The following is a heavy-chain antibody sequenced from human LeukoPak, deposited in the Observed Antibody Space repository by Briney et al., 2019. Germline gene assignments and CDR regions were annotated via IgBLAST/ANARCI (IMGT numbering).Heavy chain of an antibody. CDR1: GGTFSNYA. CDR2: IIPIFGTA. V-gene: IGHV1-69*06. D-gene: IGHD3-10*01. J-gene: IGHJ6*03. Sequence: VKVSCKASGGTFSNYAISWVRQAPGQGLEWMGGIIPIFGTANYAQKFQGRVTITADKSTSTAYVELSSLRSEDTAVYYCASRKSMVRGVNRDYYYYYYMDVWGKGTTVTVSS. CDR3: ASRKSMVRGVNRDYYYYYYMDV.